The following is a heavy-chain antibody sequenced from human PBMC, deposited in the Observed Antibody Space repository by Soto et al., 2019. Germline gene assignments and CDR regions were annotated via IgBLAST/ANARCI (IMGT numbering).Heavy chain of an antibody. CDR3: AKDIGIAVAGSFDY. J-gene: IGHJ4*02. V-gene: IGHV3-9*01. CDR1: GFTFDDYA. Sequence: EVQLVESGGGLVQPGRSLRLSCAASGFTFDDYAMHWVRQAPGKGLEWVSGISWNSGSIGYADSVKGRFTISRDNAKNSLYLQMNSLRAEDTALHYCAKDIGIAVAGSFDYWGQGTLVTVSS. D-gene: IGHD6-19*01. CDR2: ISWNSGSI.